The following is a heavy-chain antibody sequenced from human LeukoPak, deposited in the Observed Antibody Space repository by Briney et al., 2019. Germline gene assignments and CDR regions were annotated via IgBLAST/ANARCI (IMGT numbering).Heavy chain of an antibody. V-gene: IGHV1-8*01. Sequence: ASVKVSCKASGYTFTSYDINWVRQATGQGLECMGWMNPNSGNTGYAQKFQGRVTMTRNTSISTAYMELSSLRSEDTAVYYCATYSSSWYGVFDYWGQGTLVTVSS. CDR3: ATYSSSWYGVFDY. J-gene: IGHJ4*02. D-gene: IGHD6-13*01. CDR2: MNPNSGNT. CDR1: GYTFTSYD.